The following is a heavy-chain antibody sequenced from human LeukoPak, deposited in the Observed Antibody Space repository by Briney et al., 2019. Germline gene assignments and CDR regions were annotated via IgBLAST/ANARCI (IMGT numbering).Heavy chain of an antibody. CDR2: FSGNNDNP. J-gene: IGHJ4*02. CDR1: GYTFSNFG. Sequence: RASVKVSCKTSGYTFSNFGINWVRQAPEQGLEWMAWFSGNNDNPNYGQKFQGRFTVTTDSSTSTAYMELRNLRSDDTAVYYCARDGTSTDDYWGQGTLVTVSS. CDR3: ARDGTSTDDY. D-gene: IGHD2-2*01. V-gene: IGHV1-18*01.